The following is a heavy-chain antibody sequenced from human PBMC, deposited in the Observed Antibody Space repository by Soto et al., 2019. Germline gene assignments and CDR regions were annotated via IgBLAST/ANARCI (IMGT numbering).Heavy chain of an antibody. Sequence: SETLSLTCAVSGGSISSSNWWSWVRQPPGKGLEWIGEIYHSGSTNYNPSLKSRVTISVDKSKNQFSLKLSSVTAADTAVYYCARRYYYDSSGYYYELFDYWGQGTLVTVS. J-gene: IGHJ4*02. CDR3: ARRYYYDSSGYYYELFDY. CDR1: GGSISSSNW. CDR2: IYHSGST. V-gene: IGHV4-4*02. D-gene: IGHD3-22*01.